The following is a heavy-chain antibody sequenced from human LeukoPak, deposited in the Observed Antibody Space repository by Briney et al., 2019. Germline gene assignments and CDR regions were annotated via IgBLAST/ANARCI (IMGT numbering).Heavy chain of an antibody. J-gene: IGHJ6*02. D-gene: IGHD2-21*01. CDR3: ARDVVAGQNSYYYYGMDV. V-gene: IGHV3-7*01. CDR1: GFTFSRYW. Sequence: PGGSLRLSCAASGFTFSRYWMSWVRQAPGKGLEWVANIKQDGSEKYYVDSVKGRFTISRDNAKNSLYLQMNSLRAEDTAVYYCARDVVAGQNSYYYYGMDVWGQGATVTVSS. CDR2: IKQDGSEK.